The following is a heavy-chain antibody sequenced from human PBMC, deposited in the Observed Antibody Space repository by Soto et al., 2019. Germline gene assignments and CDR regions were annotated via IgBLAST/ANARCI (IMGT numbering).Heavy chain of an antibody. Sequence: PGRSLRLSCAASGFTFSDYYMSLIRQATGKGLEWVSYISSSGSTIYYADSVKGLVTISRDNAKTSLYLQMNSLRAEDTAVYYCASPTVTPHYGMDVWGQGTTVTVSS. J-gene: IGHJ6*02. CDR3: ASPTVTPHYGMDV. D-gene: IGHD4-17*01. CDR2: ISSSGSTI. V-gene: IGHV3-11*04. CDR1: GFTFSDYY.